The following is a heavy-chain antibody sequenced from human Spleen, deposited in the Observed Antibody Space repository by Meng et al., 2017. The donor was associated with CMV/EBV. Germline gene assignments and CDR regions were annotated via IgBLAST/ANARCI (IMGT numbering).Heavy chain of an antibody. CDR1: GFTFSSYA. J-gene: IGHJ4*02. Sequence: GGSLRLSCAASGFTFSSYAMSWVRQAPGKGLEWVSAISGSGGSTYYADSVKGRFTISRDNSKNTLYLQMNSLRAEDTAVYYCARVIYDDSRAPDYWGQGTLVTVSS. D-gene: IGHD4-17*01. V-gene: IGHV3-23*01. CDR2: ISGSGGST. CDR3: ARVIYDDSRAPDY.